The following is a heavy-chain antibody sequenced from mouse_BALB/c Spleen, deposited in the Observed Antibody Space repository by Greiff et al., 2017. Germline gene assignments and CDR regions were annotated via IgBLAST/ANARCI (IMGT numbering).Heavy chain of an antibody. CDR2: ISSGGSYT. D-gene: IGHD1-1*01. CDR3: ARVHYGSSHYAMEY. CDR1: GFTFSSYA. Sequence: EVKLMESGGGLVKPGGSLKLSCAASGFTFSSYAMSWVRQSPEKRLEWVAEISSGGSYTYYPDTVTGRFTISRDNAKNTLYLEMSSLRSEDTAMYYCARVHYGSSHYAMEYWGQGTSVTVSS. V-gene: IGHV5-9-4*01. J-gene: IGHJ4*01.